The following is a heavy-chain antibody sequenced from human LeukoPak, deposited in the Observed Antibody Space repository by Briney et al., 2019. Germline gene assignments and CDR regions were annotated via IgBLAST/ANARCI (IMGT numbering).Heavy chain of an antibody. V-gene: IGHV4-34*01. CDR1: GGSFMPYY. D-gene: IGHD2-21*02. CDR3: ARGGFYCGGDCYVDY. CDR2: INQSGST. Sequence: SETLSLTCAVYGGSFMPYYWRWIRQPPGKGVEWIGEINQSGSTNYNPSRKSRVTIPVHTSKNHFSLKLRYVPAADTAVYYCARGGFYCGGDCYVDYWGQGTLVTVSS. J-gene: IGHJ4*02.